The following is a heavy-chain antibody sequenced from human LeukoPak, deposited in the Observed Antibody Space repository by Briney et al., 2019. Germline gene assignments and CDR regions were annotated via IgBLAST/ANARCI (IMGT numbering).Heavy chain of an antibody. CDR1: GFTFSNAW. V-gene: IGHV3-21*01. CDR2: ITSSSSYT. D-gene: IGHD3-22*01. J-gene: IGHJ4*02. CDR3: ARHVVAVGFDY. Sequence: RGSLRLSCAASGFTFSNAWMSWVRQAPGKGLEWVSSITSSSSYTYYADSVKGRFTISRDNAKSSLYLQMNSLRAEDTAVYYCARHVVAVGFDYWGQGTLVTVSS.